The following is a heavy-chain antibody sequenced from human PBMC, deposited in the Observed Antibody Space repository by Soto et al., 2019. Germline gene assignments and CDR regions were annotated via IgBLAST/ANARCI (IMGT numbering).Heavy chain of an antibody. Sequence: ASVKVSCKASGYTFSDFDINWLRQAAGQGPEWMGWMNAKSGDTFSAQRLQGKFNMTWDTSLSTAYMEVGSPTSADAAIYYCARGNPFNYAGFDVWGQGTTITVSS. J-gene: IGHJ6*01. D-gene: IGHD3-16*01. CDR3: ARGNPFNYAGFDV. V-gene: IGHV1-8*01. CDR1: GYTFSDFD. CDR2: MNAKSGDT.